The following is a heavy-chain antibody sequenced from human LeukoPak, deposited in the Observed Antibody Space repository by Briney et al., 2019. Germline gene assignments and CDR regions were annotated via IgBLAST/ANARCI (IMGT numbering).Heavy chain of an antibody. CDR1: GGSISSSSYY. Sequence: NPSETLSLTCTVSGGSISSSSYYWGWIRQPPGKGLEWIGSIYYSGSTYYNPSLKSRVTISVDTSKNQFSLKLSFVTAADTAVYYCARGNYYDSSGYGWGQGTMVTVSS. J-gene: IGHJ3*01. V-gene: IGHV4-39*01. CDR2: IYYSGST. CDR3: ARGNYYDSSGYG. D-gene: IGHD3-22*01.